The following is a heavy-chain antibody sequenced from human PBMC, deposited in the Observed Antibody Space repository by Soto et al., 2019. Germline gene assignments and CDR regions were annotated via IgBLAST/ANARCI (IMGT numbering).Heavy chain of an antibody. J-gene: IGHJ4*02. CDR1: GYIFTDYY. CDR3: AKAEKSSAVAGYFDS. D-gene: IGHD6-19*01. Sequence: ASVKVSCKASGYIFTDYYMNWVRQAPGQGLERMGWINPNSGGTSYAQKFQGRVTMTTDTSTSTVYMEVSRLRPDDTAVYYCAKAEKSSAVAGYFDSWGQGTLVTVSS. V-gene: IGHV1-2*02. CDR2: INPNSGGT.